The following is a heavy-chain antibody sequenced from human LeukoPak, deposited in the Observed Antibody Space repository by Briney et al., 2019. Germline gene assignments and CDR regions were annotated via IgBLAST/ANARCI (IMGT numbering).Heavy chain of an antibody. CDR2: INPNSGGA. D-gene: IGHD3-10*01. CDR3: ARAEVVAVRGVIINQPFDY. V-gene: IGHV1-2*02. CDR1: GYTFTGYY. J-gene: IGHJ4*02. Sequence: GASVKVSCKASGYTFTGYYMHWVRQAPGQGLEWMGWINPNSGGANYAQKFQGRVTMTRDTSIGTAYMELSRLRSDDTAVYYCARAEVVAVRGVIINQPFDYWGQGTLVTVSS.